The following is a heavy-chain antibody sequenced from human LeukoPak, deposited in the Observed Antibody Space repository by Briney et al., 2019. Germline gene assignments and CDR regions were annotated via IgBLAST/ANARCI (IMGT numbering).Heavy chain of an antibody. D-gene: IGHD2-2*01. Sequence: GGSLRLSCAASGFTFSSYAMSWVRQAPGKGLEWVSVISGSDGTTYYADSVKGRFTISRDNSKNTLYLQMNSLRAEDTAVYYCAKRYCSGISCSFFDYWGQGTLVTVSS. CDR1: GFTFSSYA. CDR3: AKRYCSGISCSFFDY. CDR2: ISGSDGTT. V-gene: IGHV3-23*01. J-gene: IGHJ4*02.